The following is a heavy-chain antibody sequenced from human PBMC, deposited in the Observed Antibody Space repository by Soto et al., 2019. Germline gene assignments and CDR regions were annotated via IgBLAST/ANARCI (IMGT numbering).Heavy chain of an antibody. J-gene: IGHJ6*02. CDR1: GYSFTSYA. CDR2: INAGNGNT. CDR3: ARGVENIVVVLDVFGYYGMDV. V-gene: IGHV1-3*01. D-gene: IGHD2-2*01. Sequence: ASVKVSCKASGYSFTSYAIYWVRQAPGQRLEWMGWINAGNGNTKYSQKFQGRVTITSDTSASTAYMGLSSLRSEGTAVYFCARGVENIVVVLDVFGYYGMDVWGQGTTVTVS.